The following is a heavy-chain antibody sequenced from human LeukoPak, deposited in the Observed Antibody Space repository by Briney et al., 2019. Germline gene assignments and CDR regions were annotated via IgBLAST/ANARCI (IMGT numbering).Heavy chain of an antibody. CDR2: IYTSGST. CDR1: GGSISSSSYY. Sequence: SETLSLTCTVSGGSISSSSYYWSWIRQPAGKGLEWIGRIYTSGSTNYNPSLKSRVTISVDTSKNQFSLKLSSVTAGDTAVYYCARVVVVVAATVYYYMDVWGKGTTVTISS. D-gene: IGHD2-15*01. J-gene: IGHJ6*03. CDR3: ARVVVVVAATVYYYMDV. V-gene: IGHV4-61*02.